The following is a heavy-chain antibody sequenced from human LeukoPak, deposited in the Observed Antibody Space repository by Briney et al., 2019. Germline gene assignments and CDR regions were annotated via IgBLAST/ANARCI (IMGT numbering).Heavy chain of an antibody. V-gene: IGHV3-74*01. CDR1: GCTFSYYW. D-gene: IGHD6-6*01. Sequence: GGSLRLSCAASGCTFSYYWMDWVRQAPGKGLVWVSRINTDGGSTSYADSVKGRFTISRDNAKNTLYLQMNSLRAEDTAVYFCARATGATSSSGSYRFWGEGTLVTVSS. CDR2: INTDGGST. CDR3: ARATGATSSSGSYRF. J-gene: IGHJ4*02.